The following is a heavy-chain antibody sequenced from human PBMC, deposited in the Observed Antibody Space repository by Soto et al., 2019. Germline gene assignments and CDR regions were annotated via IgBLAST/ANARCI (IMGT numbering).Heavy chain of an antibody. CDR2: ISSNGGST. CDR3: ARVDRSSSWYVDY. D-gene: IGHD6-13*01. V-gene: IGHV3-64*01. CDR1: GFTISSYA. Sequence: GPMIVSCTASGFTISSYARHWVSQTPGKGLEYVSAISSNGGSTYYANSVKGRFTISRDTAKNTLYLQMNSLRVEDTAVYYCARVDRSSSWYVDYWGQGTLVTVSS. J-gene: IGHJ4*02.